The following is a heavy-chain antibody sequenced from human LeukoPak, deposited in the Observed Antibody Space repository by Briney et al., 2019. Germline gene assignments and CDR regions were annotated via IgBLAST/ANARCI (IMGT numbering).Heavy chain of an antibody. Sequence: SETLSLTCAVYGGSFSGYYWSWIRQPPGKGLEWIGEINHSGSTNYNPSLKSRVTISVDTSKNQFSLKLSSVTAADTAVYYCARQPVTGEQRGSFDYWGQGTLVTVSS. CDR3: ARQPVTGEQRGSFDY. CDR1: GGSFSGYY. CDR2: INHSGST. J-gene: IGHJ4*02. D-gene: IGHD3-16*01. V-gene: IGHV4-34*01.